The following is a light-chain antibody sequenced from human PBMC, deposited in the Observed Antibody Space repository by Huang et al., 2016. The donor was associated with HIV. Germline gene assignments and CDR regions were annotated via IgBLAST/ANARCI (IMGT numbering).Light chain of an antibody. Sequence: DTVMTQSPDSLAVSLGERATIKCRSSQSVLYSSNSKNYLAWFQQKPGQAPRLLMSLASSRESGVPDRFSGSGSGTDFTLTISSLEAEDAAVYYCQQYYSIPQTFGQGTKVEI. V-gene: IGKV4-1*01. CDR3: QQYYSIPQT. J-gene: IGKJ1*01. CDR2: LAS. CDR1: QSVLYSSNSKNY.